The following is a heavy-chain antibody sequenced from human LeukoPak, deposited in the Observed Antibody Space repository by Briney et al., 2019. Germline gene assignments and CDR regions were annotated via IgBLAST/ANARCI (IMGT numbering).Heavy chain of an antibody. J-gene: IGHJ4*02. Sequence: GGSLRLSCAASGFTFSSYGTHWVRQAPGKGLEWVAVISYDGSNKYYADSVKGRFTISRDNSKDTLYLQMNSLRAEDTAVYYCAKGAVVVPAAVIPYFDYWGQGTLVTVSS. CDR1: GFTFSSYG. D-gene: IGHD2-2*01. CDR2: ISYDGSNK. V-gene: IGHV3-30*18. CDR3: AKGAVVVPAAVIPYFDY.